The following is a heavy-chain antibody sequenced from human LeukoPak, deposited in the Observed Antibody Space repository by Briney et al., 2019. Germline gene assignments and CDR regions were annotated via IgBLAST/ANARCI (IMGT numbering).Heavy chain of an antibody. J-gene: IGHJ4*02. D-gene: IGHD2-2*01. CDR1: GFTFSSYS. V-gene: IGHV3-48*02. CDR2: ISSSSSTI. CDR3: ARGYCGSTSCALDY. Sequence: GGSLRLSCAASGFTFSSYSMNWVRQAPGKGLEWVSYISSSSSTIYYADSVRGRFTISRDNVKNSLFLQMNSLRDEDTAVYYCARGYCGSTSCALDYWGQGTLVTVSS.